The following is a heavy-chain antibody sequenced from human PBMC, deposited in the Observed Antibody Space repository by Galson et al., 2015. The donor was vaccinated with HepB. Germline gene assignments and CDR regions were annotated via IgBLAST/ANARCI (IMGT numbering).Heavy chain of an antibody. Sequence: SLRLSCAASGFPFREYAMSWFRQAPGRGLEWVGFIKSKGDGGTTEYGTSVKGRFTISRDDSKSIAYLQMNSLKIEDTGVYYCTRDQYYYASGSFRWGQGILVTVS. J-gene: IGHJ4*02. CDR1: GFPFREYA. D-gene: IGHD3-10*01. V-gene: IGHV3-49*03. CDR2: IKSKGDGGTT. CDR3: TRDQYYYASGSFR.